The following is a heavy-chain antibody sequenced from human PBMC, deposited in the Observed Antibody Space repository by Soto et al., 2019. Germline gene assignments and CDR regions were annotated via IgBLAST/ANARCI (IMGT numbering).Heavy chain of an antibody. V-gene: IGHV4-30-2*01. CDR2: IYHSGST. D-gene: IGHD6-19*01. Sequence: SETLSLTCAVSGGSISSGGYSWSWIRQPPGKGLEWIGYIYHSGSTYYNPSLKSRVTISVDRSKNQFSLKLSSVTAADTAVYYCATRIAVRGGDRGWFDPWGQGTLVTAPQ. CDR3: ATRIAVRGGDRGWFDP. CDR1: GGSISSGGYS. J-gene: IGHJ5*02.